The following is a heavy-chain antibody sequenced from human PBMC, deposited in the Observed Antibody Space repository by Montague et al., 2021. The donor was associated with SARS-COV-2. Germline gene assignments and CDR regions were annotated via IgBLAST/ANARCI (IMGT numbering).Heavy chain of an antibody. CDR1: GGSFSTYS. Sequence: SETLSLTCAVHGGSFSTYSWNWIRQPPGKGLEWIGEIHHGGSTNYKPSLKSRVTISADTSKNQFSLKLTSVAAANTAVYYCARLGDGVVPSPILGVGPYYSYYYMDVWGKGTTATVSS. D-gene: IGHD3-10*01. CDR2: IHHGGST. CDR3: ARLGDGVVPSPILGVGPYYSYYYMDV. V-gene: IGHV4-34*01. J-gene: IGHJ6*03.